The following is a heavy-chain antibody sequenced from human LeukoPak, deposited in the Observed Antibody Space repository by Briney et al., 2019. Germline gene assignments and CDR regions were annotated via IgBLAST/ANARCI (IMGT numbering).Heavy chain of an antibody. CDR2: IDYTGST. CDR3: ARFTPQGYGWGGYNRFDP. J-gene: IGHJ5*02. CDR1: GESFVGYY. V-gene: IGHV4-34*01. Sequence: SETLSLTCAVYGESFVGYYWAWIRQPPGKGLEWIGEIDYTGSTNYNPSLKSRIKMSVDTSKNQFSVNLNSVTAADTAFYYCARFTPQGYGWGGYNRFDPWGQGTLVTVSS. D-gene: IGHD3-16*01.